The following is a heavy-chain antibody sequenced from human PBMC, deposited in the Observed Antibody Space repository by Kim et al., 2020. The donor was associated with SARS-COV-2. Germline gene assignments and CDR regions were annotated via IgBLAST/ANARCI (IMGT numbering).Heavy chain of an antibody. V-gene: IGHV3-53*01. CDR1: GFTVSSNY. CDR3: ARYPVPAGTYYYYGMDE. CDR2: IYSGGST. Sequence: GGSLRLSCAASGFTVSSNYMSWVRQAPGKGLEGVSVIYSGGSTYYADSVKGRFTISRDNSKNTLYLQMYTLRAENTAVYYWARYPVPAGTYYYYGMDEWGQGTTVTVSS. D-gene: IGHD2-2*01. J-gene: IGHJ6*01.